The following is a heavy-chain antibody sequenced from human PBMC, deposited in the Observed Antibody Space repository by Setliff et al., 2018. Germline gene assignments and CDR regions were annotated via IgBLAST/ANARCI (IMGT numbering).Heavy chain of an antibody. V-gene: IGHV1-3*01. CDR1: GYTFTDYA. CDR2: INPGNGNT. Sequence: ASVKVSCKASGYTFTDYAMHWVRQAPGQRLEWMGWINPGNGNTKYSQKFQGRVTITRDTSASTAYMELSSLRSEDTAVYYCARGKGYDSSGYYFYYYYYMDVWGKGTTVTVS. CDR3: ARGKGYDSSGYYFYYYYYMDV. J-gene: IGHJ6*03. D-gene: IGHD3-22*01.